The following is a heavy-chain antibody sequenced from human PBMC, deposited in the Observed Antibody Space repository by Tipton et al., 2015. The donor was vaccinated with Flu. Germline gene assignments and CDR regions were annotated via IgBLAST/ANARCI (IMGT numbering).Heavy chain of an antibody. Sequence: TLSLTCTVSGGSISSSTYYWGWIRQSPGKGLEWIGSIFYSGDTYYNPSLKSRVTISVDTSKNQFSLRLTSVTAADTAVFYCARSRLGQLGYYGMDVWGQGTTVTVSS. CDR3: ARSRLGQLGYYGMDV. J-gene: IGHJ6*02. CDR1: GGSISSSTYY. V-gene: IGHV4-39*01. CDR2: IFYSGDT. D-gene: IGHD3-16*01.